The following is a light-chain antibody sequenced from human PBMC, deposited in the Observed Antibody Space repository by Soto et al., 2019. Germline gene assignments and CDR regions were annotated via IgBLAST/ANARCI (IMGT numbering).Light chain of an antibody. J-gene: IGKJ4*01. V-gene: IGKV3-20*01. CDR1: QSVSSSY. CDR3: QQYGNLPLT. CDR2: RVS. Sequence: EIVLTQSPGTLSLSPGERATLSCRASQSVSSSYLAWYQQKPGQAPRLLIYRVSSRATGVPDRFSGSGSGTDYTLTISRLEPEDFAVYYCQQYGNLPLTFGGGTKVEIK.